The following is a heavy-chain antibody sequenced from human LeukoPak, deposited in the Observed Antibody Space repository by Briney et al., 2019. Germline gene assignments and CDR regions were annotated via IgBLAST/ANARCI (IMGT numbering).Heavy chain of an antibody. D-gene: IGHD3-22*01. V-gene: IGHV3-74*01. CDR3: ARGSGYSGDFDK. J-gene: IGHJ3*02. CDR2: ISTDGTFT. Sequence: QPGGSLRLSCAASGFTFSSYWVHWVRQAPGKGLMWVSRISTDGTFTSHADSVKGRFTISRDNAKNTLYLQMHSLRAEDTAVYYCARGSGYSGDFDKWGQGTMVTVSS. CDR1: GFTFSSYW.